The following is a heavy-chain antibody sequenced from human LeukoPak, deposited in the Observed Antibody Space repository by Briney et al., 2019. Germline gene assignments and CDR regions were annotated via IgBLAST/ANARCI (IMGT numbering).Heavy chain of an antibody. J-gene: IGHJ4*02. CDR1: GGSFSGYY. D-gene: IGHD6-19*01. Sequence: SETLSLTCAVYGGSFSGYYWSWIRQPPGKGLEWIGEINHSGSTNYNPSLKSRVTMSVDTSKNQFSLKLNSVTAADTAVYYCAAESERWLVRSWGQGTLVTVSS. V-gene: IGHV4-34*01. CDR3: AAESERWLVRS. CDR2: INHSGST.